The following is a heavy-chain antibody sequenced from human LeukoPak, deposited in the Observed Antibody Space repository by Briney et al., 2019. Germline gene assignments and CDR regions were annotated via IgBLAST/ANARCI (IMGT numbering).Heavy chain of an antibody. CDR2: INGGSSIT. V-gene: IGHV3-23*01. CDR3: VSQYCSGDSGYSAFDF. D-gene: IGHD2-15*01. CDR1: AFTISTYG. Sequence: PGGSLRLSCADSAFTISTYGMSWVRRAPGKGLEWISAINGGSSITKYADSVKGRFTISRDDSKNTLYLQMNSLRAEDTAVYYCVSQYCSGDSGYSAFDFWGQGTLVTVSS. J-gene: IGHJ4*02.